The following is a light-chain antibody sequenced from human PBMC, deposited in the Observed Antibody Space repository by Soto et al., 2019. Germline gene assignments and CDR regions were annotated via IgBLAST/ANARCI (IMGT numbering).Light chain of an antibody. J-gene: IGKJ1*01. CDR1: QSISSW. Sequence: DIQITQSPSTLSASVGARATIPCPASQSISSWLAWYQQKPGKAPKLLIYDASSLESGVPSRFSGSGSATEFTLTISSLQPDDFATYYCQQYNNYWTFGQGTKVDIK. CDR3: QQYNNYWT. V-gene: IGKV1-5*01. CDR2: DAS.